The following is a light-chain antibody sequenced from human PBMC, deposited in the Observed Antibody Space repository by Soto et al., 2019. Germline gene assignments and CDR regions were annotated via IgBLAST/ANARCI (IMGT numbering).Light chain of an antibody. CDR2: EVT. J-gene: IGLJ1*01. Sequence: QSALTQPSPVSGSPGQSITVSCTGTSSDVGYYNFVSWYQHRPGKAPKLLIFEVTKRPSGVSHRFSGSKSGNTASLTISGLQAEDEADYYCCSYAGSSSYVFGSGTKVTVL. V-gene: IGLV2-23*02. CDR1: SSDVGYYNF. CDR3: CSYAGSSSYV.